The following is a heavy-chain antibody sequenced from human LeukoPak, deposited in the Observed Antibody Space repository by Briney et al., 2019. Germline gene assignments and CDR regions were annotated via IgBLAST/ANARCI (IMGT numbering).Heavy chain of an antibody. J-gene: IGHJ5*02. CDR2: IAYDGRNK. Sequence: GRSLRLSCAASGFTFSSYAMHWVRQAPGQGLEWVAVIAYDGRNKYYADSVKGRFTISRDNSKNTLYLQMNSLRAEDTAVYYCARDVGGYSSSWYPPTGFDPWGQGTLVTVSS. D-gene: IGHD6-13*01. V-gene: IGHV3-30*04. CDR3: ARDVGGYSSSWYPPTGFDP. CDR1: GFTFSSYA.